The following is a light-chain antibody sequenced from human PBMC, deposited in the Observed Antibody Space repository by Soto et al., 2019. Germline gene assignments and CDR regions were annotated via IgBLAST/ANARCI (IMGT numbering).Light chain of an antibody. V-gene: IGKV3-20*01. CDR2: GAS. CDR3: QQYGSSPNT. CDR1: QSVSSNF. J-gene: IGKJ5*01. Sequence: ESVLTQTPGTLSLSPGERVTLSCRAGQSVSSNFLAWYQQKPGQAPRLLIYGASSRATGIPDRFSGSGSGTGFTLTINRLELEDFAVYYCQQYGSSPNTFGQGTRLE.